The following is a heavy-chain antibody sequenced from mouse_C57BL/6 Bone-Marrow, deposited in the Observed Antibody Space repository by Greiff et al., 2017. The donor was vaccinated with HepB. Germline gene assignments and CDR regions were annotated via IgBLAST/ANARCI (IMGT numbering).Heavy chain of an antibody. CDR3: ASPYYYGSRYFDY. Sequence: QVQLQQPGAELVKPGASVKLSCKASGYTFTSYWMHWVKQRPGQGLEWIGMIHPNSGSTNYNEKFKSKATMTVDKSSSTAYMQLSSLTSEDSAVYYCASPYYYGSRYFDYWGRGTTLTVSA. V-gene: IGHV1-64*01. CDR2: IHPNSGST. D-gene: IGHD1-1*01. J-gene: IGHJ2*01. CDR1: GYTFTSYW.